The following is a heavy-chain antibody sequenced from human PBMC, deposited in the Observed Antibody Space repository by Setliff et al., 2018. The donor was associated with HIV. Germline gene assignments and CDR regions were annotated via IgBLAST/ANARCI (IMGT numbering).Heavy chain of an antibody. CDR2: VYYSGTT. J-gene: IGHJ6*02. V-gene: IGHV4-39*07. CDR3: ASPKERYYYGSGTNVREYYGMDV. D-gene: IGHD3-10*01. Sequence: SETLSLTCTVSGGSISSSGPGYYWGWVRQAPGGGLEWIGSVYYSGTTYYNPSLKSRITISVDTSKNQFSLKVNSVTAADTAVYYCASPKERYYYGSGTNVREYYGMDVWGQGTTVTVSS. CDR1: GGSISSSGPGYY.